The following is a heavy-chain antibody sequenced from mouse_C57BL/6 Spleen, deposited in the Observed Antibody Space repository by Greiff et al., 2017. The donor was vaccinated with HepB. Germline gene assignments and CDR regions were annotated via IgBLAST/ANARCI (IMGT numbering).Heavy chain of an antibody. Sequence: EVQGVESGGGLVKPGGSLKLSCAASGFTFSSYAMSWVRQTPEKRLEWVATISDGGSYTYYPDNVKGRFTISRDNAKNNLYLQMSHLKSEDTAMYYCARDTPYGNSNWDSFAYWGQGTLVTVSA. J-gene: IGHJ3*01. CDR3: ARDTPYGNSNWDSFAY. CDR2: ISDGGSYT. V-gene: IGHV5-4*01. CDR1: GFTFSSYA. D-gene: IGHD2-1*01.